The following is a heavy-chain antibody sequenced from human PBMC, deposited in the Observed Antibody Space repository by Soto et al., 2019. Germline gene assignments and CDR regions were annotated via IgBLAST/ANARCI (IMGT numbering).Heavy chain of an antibody. V-gene: IGHV4-39*01. CDR1: GCSISSSSYY. Sequence: SETLSLTCTFSGCSISSSSYYWGWIRQPPGKGLEWIGSIYYSGSTYYNPSLKSRVTISVDTSKNQFSLKLSSVTAADTAVYYCARHGGDTAMVFYYYYYGMDVWGQGTTVTVSS. CDR2: IYYSGST. J-gene: IGHJ6*02. D-gene: IGHD5-18*01. CDR3: ARHGGDTAMVFYYYYYGMDV.